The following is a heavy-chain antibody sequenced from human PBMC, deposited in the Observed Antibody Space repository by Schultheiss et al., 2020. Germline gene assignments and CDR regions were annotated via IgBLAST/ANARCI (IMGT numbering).Heavy chain of an antibody. D-gene: IGHD4-17*01. V-gene: IGHV3-23*01. Sequence: GGSLRLSCAASGFTFSSYAMSWVRQAPGKGLEWVSAISGSGGSTYYADSVKGRFTISRDNAKNSLYLQMNSLRAEDTAVYYCARDQNDYGDLSFDYWGQGTLVTVSS. CDR1: GFTFSSYA. J-gene: IGHJ4*02. CDR2: ISGSGGST. CDR3: ARDQNDYGDLSFDY.